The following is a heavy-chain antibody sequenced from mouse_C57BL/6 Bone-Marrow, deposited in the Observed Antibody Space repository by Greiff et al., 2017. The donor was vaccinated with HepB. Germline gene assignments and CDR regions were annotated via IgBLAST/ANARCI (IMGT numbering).Heavy chain of an antibody. J-gene: IGHJ4*01. Sequence: EVKLMESEGGLVQPGSSMKLSCTASGFTFSDYYMAWVRQVPEKGLEWVANINYDGSSTYYLDSLKSRFIISRDNAKNILYLQMSSLKSEDTATYYCARVENGRGDYAMDYWGQGTSVTVSS. CDR3: ARVENGRGDYAMDY. CDR1: GFTFSDYY. V-gene: IGHV5-16*01. CDR2: INYDGSST. D-gene: IGHD1-1*01.